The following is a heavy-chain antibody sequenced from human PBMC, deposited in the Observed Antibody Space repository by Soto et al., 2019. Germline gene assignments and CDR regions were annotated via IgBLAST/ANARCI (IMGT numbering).Heavy chain of an antibody. J-gene: IGHJ4*02. V-gene: IGHV4-4*02. CDR2: IYRTGST. CDR1: GASFTSNDW. Sequence: QVQLQESGPGLVKPSGTLSLTCAVSGASFTSNDWWTWVRQPPGRGLEWIGEIYRTGSTNYKPSLKSRVTISLDKSENQFSLKVTSLTAADTAVYYCASRDPGTSVDYWGQGTLVTVSS. D-gene: IGHD1-7*01. CDR3: ASRDPGTSVDY.